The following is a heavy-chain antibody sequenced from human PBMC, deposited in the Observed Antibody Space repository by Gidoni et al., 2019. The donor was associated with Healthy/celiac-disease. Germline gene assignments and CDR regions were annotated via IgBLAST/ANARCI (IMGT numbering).Heavy chain of an antibody. Sequence: EAQLLESGGGLVQHGGTLRRSCAAAGFTLSSQAMSCVRQAPGKGLEWFSAISGSGGSTYYADSVKCRFPISRDNSNTTLYLQMNSLRAEDTAVYYCAKDQLLWFGELLYSSFDYWGQGTLVTVSS. CDR1: GFTLSSQA. CDR3: AKDQLLWFGELLYSSFDY. J-gene: IGHJ4*02. V-gene: IGHV3-23*01. CDR2: ISGSGGST. D-gene: IGHD3-10*01.